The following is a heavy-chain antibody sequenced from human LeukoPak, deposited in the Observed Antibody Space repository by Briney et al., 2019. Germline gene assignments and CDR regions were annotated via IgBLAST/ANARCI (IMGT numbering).Heavy chain of an antibody. Sequence: GGSLRLSCAASGFIFSNYAMSWVRQAPGKGLEWVSSINGRGGSTYYADSVKGRFTISRDNSKNTLYLQMNSLGAEDTAEYFCAKGPPYGGMDVWRQGTTVTVSS. CDR1: GFIFSNYA. CDR3: AKGPPYGGMDV. D-gene: IGHD3-10*01. CDR2: INGRGGST. V-gene: IGHV3-23*01. J-gene: IGHJ6*02.